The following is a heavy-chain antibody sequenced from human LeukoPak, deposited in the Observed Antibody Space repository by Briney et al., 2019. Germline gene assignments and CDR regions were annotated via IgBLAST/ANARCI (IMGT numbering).Heavy chain of an antibody. D-gene: IGHD5-24*01. CDR3: ARDPGKDGYNYSFDY. CDR2: IDYSGST. Sequence: SETLSLTCTVSGGSISSGGYYWGWIRQHPVKGLEWVGYIDYSGSTYYNPSLKSRLTISMDTSKNQFSLRLSSVTAADTAVYYCARDPGKDGYNYSFDYWGQGTLVTVSS. V-gene: IGHV4-31*03. J-gene: IGHJ4*02. CDR1: GGSISSGGYY.